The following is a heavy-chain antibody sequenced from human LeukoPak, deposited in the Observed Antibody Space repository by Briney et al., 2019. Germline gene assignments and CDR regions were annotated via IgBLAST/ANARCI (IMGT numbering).Heavy chain of an antibody. Sequence: GGSLRLSCAASGFTFRNYGMHWVRQAAGKGLEGVSFIWSDGNNRFYADSVKGRFTISRDNSKNMLYQQMDTLRAEDTALYYCAKDPGASVSGFYMDVWGKGTTVTVSS. CDR1: GFTFRNYG. V-gene: IGHV3-30*02. CDR2: IWSDGNNR. J-gene: IGHJ6*03. CDR3: AKDPGASVSGFYMDV. D-gene: IGHD2-8*02.